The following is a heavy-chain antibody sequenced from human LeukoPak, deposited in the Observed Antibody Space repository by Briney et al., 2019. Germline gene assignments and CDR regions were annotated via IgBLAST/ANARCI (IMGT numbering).Heavy chain of an antibody. CDR3: ARQGGNVAARNFDY. CDR1: GYSFTSYW. CDR2: IYPGDSDT. J-gene: IGHJ4*02. V-gene: IGHV5-51*01. Sequence: GASVKISCKGSGYSFTSYWIGWVRQMPGKGLEWMGIIYPGDSDTRYSPSFQGQVTISADKSITTAYLQWGSLKASDTAMFYCARQGGNVAARNFDYWGQGTLVTVSS. D-gene: IGHD6-6*01.